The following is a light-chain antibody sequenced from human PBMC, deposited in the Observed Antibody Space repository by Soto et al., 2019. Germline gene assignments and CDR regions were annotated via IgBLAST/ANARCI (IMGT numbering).Light chain of an antibody. Sequence: DIRGTQSPSTLSSSVGDRVTITCRASQGISTYLAWYQQKPGKAPKLLIYAASSLQSGVPSRFSGSGSGTDFTLTISSLKPEDFETYYCQQSYSTPWTFGQGTKVDIK. CDR3: QQSYSTPWT. CDR1: QGISTY. V-gene: IGKV1-39*01. J-gene: IGKJ1*01. CDR2: AAS.